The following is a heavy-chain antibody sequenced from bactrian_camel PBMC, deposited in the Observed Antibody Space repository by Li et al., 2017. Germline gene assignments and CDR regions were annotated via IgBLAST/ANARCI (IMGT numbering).Heavy chain of an antibody. D-gene: IGHD5*01. CDR1: GITEGTNC. CDR2: ILSGAKST. CDR3: AADEYNLGLARSYTY. V-gene: IGHV3S53*01. J-gene: IGHJ4*01. Sequence: HVQLVESGGGSVQAGGSLRLSCEVSGITEGTNCIGWFRQAPGKEREGLAAILSGAKSTIYAASVKGRFNISLDNTKKMVYLQMNSLSPEDTAIYYCAADEYNLGLARSYTYWGQGTQVTVS.